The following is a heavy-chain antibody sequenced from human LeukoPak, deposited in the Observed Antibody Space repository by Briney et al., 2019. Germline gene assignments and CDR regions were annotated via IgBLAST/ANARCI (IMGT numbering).Heavy chain of an antibody. J-gene: IGHJ4*02. CDR2: IRYDGSNK. Sequence: GGSLRLSCAASGFTFTSYGIHWVRQAPGKGLEWVAFIRYDGSNKYYADSVKGRFTISRDNFKNTLYLQMNSLRAEDTAVYYCAKDISGSWSIDYWGQGTLATVSS. D-gene: IGHD6-13*01. CDR1: GFTFTSYG. CDR3: AKDISGSWSIDY. V-gene: IGHV3-30*02.